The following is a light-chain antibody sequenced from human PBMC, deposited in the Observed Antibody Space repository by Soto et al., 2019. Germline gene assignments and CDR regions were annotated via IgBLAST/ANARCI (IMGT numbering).Light chain of an antibody. CDR3: QQSYSIPFT. CDR2: AAS. J-gene: IGKJ3*01. Sequence: DIQMTQSPSSLSASVGDRVTITCRANQNISNYLNWYQQKPGKAPKLLIYAASNLQSGVPSGFSGSGSGTDFTLIISSLQPEDFAIYYCQQSYSIPFTFGPGTKVDIK. CDR1: QNISNY. V-gene: IGKV1-39*01.